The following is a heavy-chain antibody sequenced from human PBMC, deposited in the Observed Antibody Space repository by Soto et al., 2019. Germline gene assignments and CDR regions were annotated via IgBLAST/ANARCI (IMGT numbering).Heavy chain of an antibody. J-gene: IGHJ2*01. Sequence: QVQLVQSGAEVKKPGASVKVSCKASGYTFTSYAMHWVRQAPGQRLEWMGWINAGNGNTKYSQKFQGRVTITRDTSASTAYEELISLRSEDTAVYYCARRPLLRRRYWYFDLWGRGTVVTVSS. D-gene: IGHD1-26*01. CDR3: ARRPLLRRRYWYFDL. V-gene: IGHV1-3*01. CDR1: GYTFTSYA. CDR2: INAGNGNT.